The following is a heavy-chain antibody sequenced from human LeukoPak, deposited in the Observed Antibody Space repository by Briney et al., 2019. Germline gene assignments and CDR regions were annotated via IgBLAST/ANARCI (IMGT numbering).Heavy chain of an antibody. CDR2: KSSSSDSI. D-gene: IGHD5-12*01. V-gene: IGHV3-48*04. CDR1: GLTFSTYG. Sequence: GGSLRLSCAASGLTFSTYGMTWVRQAPGKGLEWISYKSSSSDSIKYADSVKGRFTSSRDNAKNSLYLQMNSLRAEDTAVYYCTKSRISFSGQADHCGQGTLVTVSS. J-gene: IGHJ4*02. CDR3: TKSRISFSGQADH.